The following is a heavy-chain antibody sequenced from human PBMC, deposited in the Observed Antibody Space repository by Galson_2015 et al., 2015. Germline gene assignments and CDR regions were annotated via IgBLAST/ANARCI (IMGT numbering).Heavy chain of an antibody. CDR3: ARDCAFPAASYS. CDR1: GFTFSSYA. J-gene: IGHJ5*02. D-gene: IGHD3-3*02. Sequence: SLRLSCAASGFTFSSYAMHWVRQAPGKGLEWVAVLSYDGSNKYYADSVKGRFTISRDNSKNTLYLQMNSLRAEDTAVYYCARDCAFPAASYSWGQGTLVTVSS. V-gene: IGHV3-30*04. CDR2: LSYDGSNK.